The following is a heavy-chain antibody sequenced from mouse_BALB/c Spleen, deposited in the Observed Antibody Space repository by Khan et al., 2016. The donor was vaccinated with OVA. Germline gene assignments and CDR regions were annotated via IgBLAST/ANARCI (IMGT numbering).Heavy chain of an antibody. D-gene: IGHD2-4*01. CDR2: ISYSSST. CDR3: AGGMITYYAMDY. Sequence: EVQLQESGPGLVKPSQSLSLTCTVTGYSITSDYAWNWIRQFPGNKLEWMGYISYSSSTSYNPSLKGRISITRDTSKNQFFLQLNSVTTEDTATYYCAGGMITYYAMDYWGQGTSVAVSS. J-gene: IGHJ4*01. CDR1: GYSITSDYA. V-gene: IGHV3-2*02.